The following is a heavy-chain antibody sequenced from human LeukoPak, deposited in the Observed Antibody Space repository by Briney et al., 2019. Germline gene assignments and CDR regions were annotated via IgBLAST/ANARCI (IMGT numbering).Heavy chain of an antibody. V-gene: IGHV3-23*01. CDR2: ISGSGGST. CDR1: GFTFSNYA. Sequence: GGSLRLSCAASGFTFSNYAMCWVRQAPGKGLECVSAISGSGGSTYYADSVKGRFTISRDNPKSTLYLQMNSLRAGDTAVYYCAKGRVTAAGPSDWGQGTLVTVSS. D-gene: IGHD6-13*01. J-gene: IGHJ4*02. CDR3: AKGRVTAAGPSD.